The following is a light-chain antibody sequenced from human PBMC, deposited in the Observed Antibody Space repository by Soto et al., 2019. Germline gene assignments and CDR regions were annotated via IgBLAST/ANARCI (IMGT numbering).Light chain of an antibody. CDR1: ESISVW. V-gene: IGKV1-5*01. Sequence: DIPMTQSPSTLSASVGDRVTITCRASESISVWLAWYQQKPGKAPKVLIYDASNLDSGVPSTFSGSGSGTEFTLTISGLQPDDFATYYCQQYSTYSRTFGQGTKLEI. CDR2: DAS. J-gene: IGKJ2*01. CDR3: QQYSTYSRT.